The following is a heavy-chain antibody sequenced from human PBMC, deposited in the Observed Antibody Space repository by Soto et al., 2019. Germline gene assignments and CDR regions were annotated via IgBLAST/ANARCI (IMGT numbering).Heavy chain of an antibody. Sequence: SETLSLTCTVSGGSISSSSYYWGWIRQPPGKGLEWIGSIYYSGSTYYNPSLKSRVTISVDTSKNQFSLKLSSVTAADTAVYYCARRRGYCSGGSCYSAPYYYYMDVWGKGTTVTVS. CDR2: IYYSGST. CDR1: GGSISSSSYY. V-gene: IGHV4-39*07. D-gene: IGHD2-15*01. CDR3: ARRRGYCSGGSCYSAPYYYYMDV. J-gene: IGHJ6*03.